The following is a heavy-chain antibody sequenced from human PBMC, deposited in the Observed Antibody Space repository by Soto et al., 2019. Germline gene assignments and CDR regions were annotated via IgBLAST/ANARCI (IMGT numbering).Heavy chain of an antibody. V-gene: IGHV4-59*01. CDR2: IYYSGST. CDR1: GGSISSYY. Sequence: SETLSLTCTVSGGSISSYYWSWIRQPPGKGLEWIGYIYYSGSTNYNPSLKSRVTIPVDTSKNQFSLKLSSVTAADTAVYYCARGQRSDYYYYYYMDVWGKGTTVTVSS. D-gene: IGHD1-1*01. J-gene: IGHJ6*03. CDR3: ARGQRSDYYYYYYMDV.